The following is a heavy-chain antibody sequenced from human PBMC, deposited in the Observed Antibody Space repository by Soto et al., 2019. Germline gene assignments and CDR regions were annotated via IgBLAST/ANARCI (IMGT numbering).Heavy chain of an antibody. J-gene: IGHJ6*02. CDR3: ARVSAASGIYYYYYYGMDV. V-gene: IGHV1-69*13. CDR1: GGTFSSYA. D-gene: IGHD6-25*01. Sequence: SVKVSCKASGGTFSSYAISWVRQAPGQGIEWMGGIIPIFGTANCAQKFQGRVTITADESTSTAYMELSSLRSEDTAVYYCARVSAASGIYYYYYYGMDVWGQGTTVTVSS. CDR2: IIPIFGTA.